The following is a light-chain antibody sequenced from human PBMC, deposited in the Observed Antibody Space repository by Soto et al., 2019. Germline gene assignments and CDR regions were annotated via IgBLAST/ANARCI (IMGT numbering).Light chain of an antibody. V-gene: IGKV3-15*01. CDR2: GAS. Sequence: DIVLTQSPGNLSMFPGERATLSSKASQSVTNNLAWYQQKPGQAPRLLIYGASTRTIAIPARFSGSGSGTDFTLPISSLQSEDFAVYYCQQYNNWPRTFGQGTKVDIK. CDR1: QSVTNN. J-gene: IGKJ1*01. CDR3: QQYNNWPRT.